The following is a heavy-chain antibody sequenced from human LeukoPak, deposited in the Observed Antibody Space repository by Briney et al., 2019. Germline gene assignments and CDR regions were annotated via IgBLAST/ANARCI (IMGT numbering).Heavy chain of an antibody. CDR1: GYSISSGYY. Sequence: SETLSLTCTVSGYSISSGYYWGWIRQPPGKGLEWIGSIDHSGSTYYNPSLKSRVTISVDTSKNQFSLKLSSVTAADTAVYYCARGHRGGGSYSYYYYYMDVWGKGTTVTVSS. J-gene: IGHJ6*03. V-gene: IGHV4-38-2*02. CDR2: IDHSGST. CDR3: ARGHRGGGSYSYYYYYMDV. D-gene: IGHD2-15*01.